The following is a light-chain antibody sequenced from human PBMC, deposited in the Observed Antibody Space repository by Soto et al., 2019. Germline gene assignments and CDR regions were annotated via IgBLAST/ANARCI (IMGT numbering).Light chain of an antibody. CDR3: GADHGSGSNFVWGVV. V-gene: IGLV9-49*01. CDR1: SGYSNYK. CDR2: VGTGGIVG. Sequence: QSVLTQPPSASASLGASVTLTCTLSSGYSNYKVDWYQQRPGKGPRFVMRVGTGGIVGSKGDGIPDRFSVLGSGLNRYLTIKNIQEEDESDYHCGADHGSGSNFVWGVVFGGGTKLTVL. J-gene: IGLJ2*01.